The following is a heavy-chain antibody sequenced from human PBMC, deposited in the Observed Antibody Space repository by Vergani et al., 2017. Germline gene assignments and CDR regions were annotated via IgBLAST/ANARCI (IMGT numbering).Heavy chain of an antibody. CDR1: GGSISSYY. CDR2: IYYSGST. V-gene: IGHV4-59*01. J-gene: IGHJ4*02. CDR3: ARSDSSSWSFFDY. Sequence: QVQLQESGPGLVKPSETLSLTCTVSGGSISSYYWSWIRQPPGKGLEWIGCIYYSGSTNYNPSLKSRVTISVDTSKNQFSLKLSSVTAADTAVYYCARSDSSSWSFFDYWGQGTLVTVSS. D-gene: IGHD6-13*01.